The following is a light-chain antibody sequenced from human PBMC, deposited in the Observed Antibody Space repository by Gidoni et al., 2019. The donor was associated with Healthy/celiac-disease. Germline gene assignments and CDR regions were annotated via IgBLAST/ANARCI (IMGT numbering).Light chain of an antibody. CDR1: TGAVTSGHY. CDR3: LLSYSGARV. J-gene: IGLJ3*02. V-gene: IGLV7-46*02. Sequence: QAVVPQEPSLTVSPGGTVTLTCGSSTGAVTSGHYPYWFQQKPGHAPRTLIYDTSNKHSWTPARFSGSLLGGKAALTLLGAQPEDEAECYCLLSYSGARVFGGGTKLTVL. CDR2: DTS.